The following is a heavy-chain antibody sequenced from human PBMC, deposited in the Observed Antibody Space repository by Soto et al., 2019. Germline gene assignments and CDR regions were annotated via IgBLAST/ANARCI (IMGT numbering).Heavy chain of an antibody. D-gene: IGHD6-13*01. CDR1: GFTFSNYA. CDR3: GKGRLGSSSKTCNS. V-gene: IGHV3-23*01. Sequence: VQLLESGGGLVQPGESLRLSCAASGFTFSNYAMTWVRQAPGKGLEWVSAISGGGDGTYYADSVKGRFTISRDNSKNTLFLQRNSLRAEDAALYFCGKGRLGSSSKTCNSWGQGTLVTVSS. J-gene: IGHJ4*02. CDR2: ISGGGDGT.